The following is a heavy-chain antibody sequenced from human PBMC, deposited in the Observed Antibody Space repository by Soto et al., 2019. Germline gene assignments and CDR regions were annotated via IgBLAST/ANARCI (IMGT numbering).Heavy chain of an antibody. CDR2: INSDGSST. J-gene: IGHJ3*02. CDR3: ASLDAPLLWFGDLEDAFDI. D-gene: IGHD3-10*01. CDR1: GFTFSSYW. Sequence: GGSLRLSCAASGFTFSSYWMHWVRQAPGKGLVWVSRINSDGSSTSYADSVKARFTISRDNAKNTLYLQMNSLRAEDTAVYYCASLDAPLLWFGDLEDAFDIWGQGTMVTVSS. V-gene: IGHV3-74*01.